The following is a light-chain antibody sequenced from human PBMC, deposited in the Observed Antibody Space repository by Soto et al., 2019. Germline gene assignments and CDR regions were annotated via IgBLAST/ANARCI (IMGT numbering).Light chain of an antibody. J-gene: IGLJ1*01. CDR1: SDDVGGYNY. Sequence: QSELTQPASVSGSPGQSITSSCSGTSDDVGGYNYVAWYQQYPGKAPKLMISEVTDRPSGVSNRFSGSKSGNSASLTISGLQAEDEADFYCSSYTSSSSYVFGTGTKVTVL. V-gene: IGLV2-14*01. CDR3: SSYTSSSSYV. CDR2: EVT.